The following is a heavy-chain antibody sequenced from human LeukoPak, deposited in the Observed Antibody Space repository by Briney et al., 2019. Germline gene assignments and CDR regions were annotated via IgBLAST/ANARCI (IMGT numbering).Heavy chain of an antibody. CDR3: ARRGDGYPYYFDY. V-gene: IGHV4-59*08. CDR1: GGSISNYY. CDR2: IFYSGST. J-gene: IGHJ4*02. Sequence: SETLSLTCTVSGGSISNYYWSWIRQTPGKGLEWIGYIFYSGSTDYNPSVKSRVTISVDTSRNQFPLKLRSVTAADTAVYYCARRGDGYPYYFDYWGQGTLVTVSS. D-gene: IGHD5-24*01.